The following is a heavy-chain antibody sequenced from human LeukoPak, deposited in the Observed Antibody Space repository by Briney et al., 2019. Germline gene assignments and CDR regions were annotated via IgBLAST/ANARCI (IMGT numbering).Heavy chain of an antibody. CDR3: ARQEPAGMLDY. CDR1: GYTFTSYA. Sequence: ASVKVSCKSSGYTFTSYAMNWVRQAPGQGLEWMGWINPNSGGTNYAQKFQGRVTMTRDTSISTAYMELSRLRSDDTAVYYCARQEPAGMLDYWGQGTLVTVSS. D-gene: IGHD2-8*01. V-gene: IGHV1-2*02. CDR2: INPNSGGT. J-gene: IGHJ4*02.